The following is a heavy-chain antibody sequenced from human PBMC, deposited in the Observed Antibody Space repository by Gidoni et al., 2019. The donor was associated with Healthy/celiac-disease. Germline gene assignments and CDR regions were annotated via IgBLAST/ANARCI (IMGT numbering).Heavy chain of an antibody. Sequence: EVQLVESGGGLVQPGGSLRLSCDASGFTFSSYEMNWVRQAPGKGLEWVSYISSSGSTIYYADSVKGRFTISRDNAKNSLYLQMNSLRAEDTAVYYCARDVVGATLDYWGQGTLVTVSS. D-gene: IGHD1-26*01. V-gene: IGHV3-48*03. CDR1: GFTFSSYE. J-gene: IGHJ4*02. CDR2: ISSSGSTI. CDR3: ARDVVGATLDY.